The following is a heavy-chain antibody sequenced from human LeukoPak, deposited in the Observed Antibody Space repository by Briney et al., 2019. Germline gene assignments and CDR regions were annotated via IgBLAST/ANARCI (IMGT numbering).Heavy chain of an antibody. D-gene: IGHD3-3*01. V-gene: IGHV1-18*01. CDR3: ARELSRFLELDY. CDR1: GYTFTSYG. Sequence: ASVKVSCKASGYTFTSYGISWVRQAPGQGLEWMGWISAYNGNTNYAQRLQGRVIMTTETSRSTAYMEPRSQSSDDTAVYYCARELSRFLELDYLGQGTLVNGSS. J-gene: IGHJ4*02. CDR2: ISAYNGNT.